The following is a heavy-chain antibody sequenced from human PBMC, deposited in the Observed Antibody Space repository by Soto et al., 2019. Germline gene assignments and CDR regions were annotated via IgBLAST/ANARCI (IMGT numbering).Heavy chain of an antibody. J-gene: IGHJ4*02. CDR1: GYTFTSYA. Sequence: ASVKVSCKASGYTFTSYAMHWVRQAPGQRLEWMGWINAGNGNTKYSQKFQGRVTITRDTSASTAYMELSSLRSEDTAVYYCARDRTPGITIFGVVPAYWGQGTLVTVSS. D-gene: IGHD3-3*01. CDR3: ARDRTPGITIFGVVPAY. V-gene: IGHV1-3*01. CDR2: INAGNGNT.